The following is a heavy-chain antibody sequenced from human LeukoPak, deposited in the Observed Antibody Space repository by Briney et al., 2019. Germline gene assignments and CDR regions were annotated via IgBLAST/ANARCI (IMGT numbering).Heavy chain of an antibody. CDR1: GFTFSSYS. V-gene: IGHV3-21*01. D-gene: IGHD3-10*01. Sequence: PGGSLRLSCAASGFTFSSYSMNWVRRAPGKGLEWVSSISSSSSYIYYADSVKGRFTISRDNAKNSLYLQMNSLRAEDTAVYYCARDFTMVRGVIIHYYYGMDVWGQGTTVTVSS. J-gene: IGHJ6*02. CDR2: ISSSSSYI. CDR3: ARDFTMVRGVIIHYYYGMDV.